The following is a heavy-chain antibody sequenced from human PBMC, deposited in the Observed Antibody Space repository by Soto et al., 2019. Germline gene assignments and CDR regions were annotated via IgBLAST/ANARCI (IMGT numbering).Heavy chain of an antibody. CDR3: AKGSPLGTSAPLDF. Sequence: GGSLRLSCAASGIRFNNYAMSWVRQTPGKGLEWVSTISAGGDHTYYADSVKGRFTVSRDNSNSVLFLQLNSLRAEDTAVYHCAKGSPLGTSAPLDFWGQGVLVTVS. V-gene: IGHV3-23*01. CDR1: GIRFNNYA. J-gene: IGHJ4*02. CDR2: ISAGGDHT. D-gene: IGHD7-27*01.